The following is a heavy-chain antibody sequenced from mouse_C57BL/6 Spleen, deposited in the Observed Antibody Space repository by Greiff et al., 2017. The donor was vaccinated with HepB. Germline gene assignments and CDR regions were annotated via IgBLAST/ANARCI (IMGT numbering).Heavy chain of an antibody. CDR2: FAPNSGGT. Sequence: QPPGSELVKPGATVKLSCKASGHTLPSYGVHWVKQRPGRGLVWSGRFAPNSGGTKYNEKFKSKATLTVDKPSSTAYMQLSSLTSEDSAVYYCARDYYSNYDYFDYWGQGTTLTVSS. CDR3: ARDYYSNYDYFDY. CDR1: GHTLPSYG. J-gene: IGHJ2*01. V-gene: IGHV1-72*01. D-gene: IGHD2-5*01.